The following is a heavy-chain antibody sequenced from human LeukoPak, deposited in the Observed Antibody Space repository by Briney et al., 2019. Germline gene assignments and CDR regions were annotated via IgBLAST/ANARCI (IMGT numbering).Heavy chain of an antibody. CDR2: NIPIYGTA. J-gene: IGHJ5*02. V-gene: IGHV1-69*01. D-gene: IGHD5-24*01. CDR1: GGTFSNYP. Sequence: SVKVSCKASGGTFSNYPIVWVRQAPGRGLEWLGGNIPIYGTANYELRFHGRITLTANESTATAYMELRSLTSDDTAMYFCATHTGGYNYWWFDIWGQGTLVTVSS. CDR3: ATHTGGYNYWWFDI.